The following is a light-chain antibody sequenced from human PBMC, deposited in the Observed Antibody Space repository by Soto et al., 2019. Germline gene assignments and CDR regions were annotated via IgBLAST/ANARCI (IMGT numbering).Light chain of an antibody. J-gene: IGLJ2*01. CDR3: SWYSRTSTLVL. CDR2: EVI. V-gene: IGLV2-14*01. Sequence: QSALTQTASVSGSPGQSITISCTGTTSDVGGYNYVSWYQQHPGEAPKLIIYEVINRPSGISNRFSGSKSGNTASLTISGLQPEDEADYYCSWYSRTSTLVLFGGGTKLTVL. CDR1: TSDVGGYNY.